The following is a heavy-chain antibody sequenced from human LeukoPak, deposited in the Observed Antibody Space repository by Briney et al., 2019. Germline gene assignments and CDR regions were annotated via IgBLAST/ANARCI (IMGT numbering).Heavy chain of an antibody. CDR1: GFTFSDYY. J-gene: IGHJ4*02. Sequence: GESLRLSCVASGFTFSDYYMSWIRQAPGKGLEWVSYIQSTSSYTSYADSVKGRFTISRDNAKNSLYLQMNSLRAEDTAVYYCARAANTAAGTPTLAIDYWGQGTLVTVS. V-gene: IGHV3-11*05. CDR3: ARAANTAAGTPTLAIDY. D-gene: IGHD6-13*01. CDR2: IQSTSSYT.